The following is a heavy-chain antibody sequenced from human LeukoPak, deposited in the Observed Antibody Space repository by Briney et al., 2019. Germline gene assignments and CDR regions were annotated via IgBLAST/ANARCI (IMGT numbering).Heavy chain of an antibody. Sequence: GSLRLSCAASGFTFSSYGMHWIRQPPGKGLEWIGEINHSGSTNYNPSLKSRVTISVDTSKNQFSLKLSSVTAADTAVYYCARRAYDYVWGSYRQTTFDYWGQGTLVTVSS. D-gene: IGHD3-16*02. CDR3: ARRAYDYVWGSYRQTTFDY. CDR1: GFTFSSYG. CDR2: INHSGST. J-gene: IGHJ4*02. V-gene: IGHV4-34*01.